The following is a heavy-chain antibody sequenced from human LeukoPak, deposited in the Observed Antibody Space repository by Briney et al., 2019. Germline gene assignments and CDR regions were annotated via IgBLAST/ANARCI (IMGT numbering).Heavy chain of an antibody. Sequence: GASVKVSCKASGYTFTSYGISWVRQAPGQGLEWMGWISAYNGNTNYAQKLQGRVTMTTDTSTSTAYMELRSLRSDDTAVYYCARGTQECGSYCSGGSSMGSVDYWGQGTLVTVSS. CDR1: GYTFTSYG. CDR2: ISAYNGNT. D-gene: IGHD2-15*01. J-gene: IGHJ4*02. V-gene: IGHV1-18*01. CDR3: ARGTQECGSYCSGGSSMGSVDY.